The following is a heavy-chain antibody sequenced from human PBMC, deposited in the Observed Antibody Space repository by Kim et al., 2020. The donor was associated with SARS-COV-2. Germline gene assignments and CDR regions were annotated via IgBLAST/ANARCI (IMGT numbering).Heavy chain of an antibody. V-gene: IGHV4-59*01. CDR3: ARENIGHYYDSSSARDAFDI. D-gene: IGHD3-22*01. J-gene: IGHJ3*02. Sequence: SETLSLTCTVSGGSISSYYWSWIRQPPGKGLEWIGYIYYSGSTNYNPSLKSRVTISVDTSKNQFSLKLSSVTAADTAVYYCARENIGHYYDSSSARDAFDIWGQGTMVTVSS. CDR1: GGSISSYY. CDR2: IYYSGST.